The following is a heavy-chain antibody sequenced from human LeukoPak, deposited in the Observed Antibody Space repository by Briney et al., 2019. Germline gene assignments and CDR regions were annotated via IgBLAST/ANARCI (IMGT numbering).Heavy chain of an antibody. CDR1: RYTFTGYY. V-gene: IGHV1-2*02. CDR2: INPNSGGT. Sequence: ASVTVSCKASRYTFTGYYMHWVRQAPGQGLEWMGWINPNSGGTNYAQKFQGRVTMTRDTSISTAYMELSRLRSDDTAVYYCARDLLAYCGGDCYSIDPWGQGTLVTVSS. J-gene: IGHJ5*02. D-gene: IGHD2-21*01. CDR3: ARDLLAYCGGDCYSIDP.